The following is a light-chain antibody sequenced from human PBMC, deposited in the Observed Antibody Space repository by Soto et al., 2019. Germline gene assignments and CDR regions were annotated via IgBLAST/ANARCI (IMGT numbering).Light chain of an antibody. Sequence: DIQMTQSPASLSASVGDRVTITCRASQSISTYLHWYQQKPGRAPKLLIYAASSLHSGVPSRFSGSGSGTDFTLTISSLPPDDFATYYCQQSYSTPRTFGQGTKVDIK. V-gene: IGKV1-39*01. CDR2: AAS. CDR1: QSISTY. J-gene: IGKJ1*01. CDR3: QQSYSTPRT.